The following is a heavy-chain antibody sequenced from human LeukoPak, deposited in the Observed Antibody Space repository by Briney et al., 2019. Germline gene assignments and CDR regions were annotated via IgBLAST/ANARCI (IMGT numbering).Heavy chain of an antibody. CDR3: VRDQADSTSWYEFES. CDR2: ITPDGSAK. V-gene: IGHV3-7*03. J-gene: IGHJ4*02. D-gene: IGHD6-13*01. CDR1: EFIFSNSW. Sequence: GGSLRLSCAASEFIFSNSWLTWVRQAPGKGLESVATITPDGSAKYYVDSVKGRFTISRDNSKNTLYLQMNSLRAEDTAIYYCVRDQADSTSWYEFESWGQGTLVTVSS.